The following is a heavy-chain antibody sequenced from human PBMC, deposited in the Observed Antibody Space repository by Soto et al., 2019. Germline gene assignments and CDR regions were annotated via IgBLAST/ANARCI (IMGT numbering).Heavy chain of an antibody. CDR2: INAGNGNT. V-gene: IGHV1-3*01. Sequence: ASVKLSCTACGYTNTSNAMYWVRQAPGQRLEWMGWINAGNGNTKYSQKFQGRVTITRDTSASTAYMALSSLRSEDTAVYYCARDLGFGLSDYWGQGTLVTVSS. J-gene: IGHJ4*02. CDR3: ARDLGFGLSDY. D-gene: IGHD3-10*01. CDR1: GYTNTSNA.